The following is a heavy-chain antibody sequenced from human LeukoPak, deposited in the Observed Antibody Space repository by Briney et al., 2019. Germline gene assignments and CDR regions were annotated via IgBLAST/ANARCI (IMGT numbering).Heavy chain of an antibody. Sequence: GFPRLSCAASGFTFSSYDMHWVRQATGKGLEWVSAIGTAGDTYYPGSVKGRFTISRENAKNSLYLQMNSLRAGDTAVYYCARMVRGVLDYWGQGTLVTVSS. V-gene: IGHV3-13*01. CDR2: IGTAGDT. J-gene: IGHJ4*02. D-gene: IGHD3-10*01. CDR3: ARMVRGVLDY. CDR1: GFTFSSYD.